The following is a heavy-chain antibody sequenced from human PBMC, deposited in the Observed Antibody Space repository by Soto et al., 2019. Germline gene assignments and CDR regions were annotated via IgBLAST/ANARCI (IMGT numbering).Heavy chain of an antibody. CDR1: GYTFTTYA. J-gene: IGHJ6*02. D-gene: IGHD1-26*01. V-gene: IGHV1-3*01. CDR2: INPASGHT. Sequence: QVQLVQSGAEVNKPGASVKVSCKASGYTFTTYALPWVRQAPGQRPEWMGWINPASGHTKYSKRFQDRVTITRDTSASTGYMELSSLRSEDTAVYYCGRSVVGATGEILYNAMDVWGQGTTVTVSS. CDR3: GRSVVGATGEILYNAMDV.